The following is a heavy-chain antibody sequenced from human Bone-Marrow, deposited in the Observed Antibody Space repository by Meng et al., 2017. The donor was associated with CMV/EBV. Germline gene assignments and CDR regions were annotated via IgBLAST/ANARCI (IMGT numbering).Heavy chain of an antibody. Sequence: GESLKISCAASGFTFSNYWMSWVRQAPGEGLEWVANIKQDGSETYYVDSVKGRFTISRDNAKNSLYLQMNSLRAEDAAVYYCARKLVTTFRFYYYYNAMDVWGQGTTVTVSS. J-gene: IGHJ6*02. CDR1: GFTFSNYW. CDR2: IKQDGSET. D-gene: IGHD2/OR15-2a*01. CDR3: ARKLVTTFRFYYYYNAMDV. V-gene: IGHV3-7*01.